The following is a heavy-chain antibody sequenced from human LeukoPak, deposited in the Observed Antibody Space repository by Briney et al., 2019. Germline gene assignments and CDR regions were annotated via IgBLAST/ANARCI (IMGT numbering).Heavy chain of an antibody. Sequence: SETLSLTCAVYGGSFSGYYWSWIRQPPGKGLEWIGEINHSGNTNYNPSLKSRVTISVDTSKNQFSLKLSSVTAADTAVYYCARDQVNYFDYWGQGTLVTVSS. CDR3: ARDQVNYFDY. V-gene: IGHV4-34*01. D-gene: IGHD2-21*01. CDR2: INHSGNT. CDR1: GGSFSGYY. J-gene: IGHJ4*02.